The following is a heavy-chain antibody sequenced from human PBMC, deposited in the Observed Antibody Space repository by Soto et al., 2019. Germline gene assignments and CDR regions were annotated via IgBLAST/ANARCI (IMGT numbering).Heavy chain of an antibody. D-gene: IGHD3-9*01. CDR2: INSDGSST. Sequence: GGSLSLSCAASGFTFSSYWMHWVRQAPGKGLVWVSRINSDGSSTSYADSVKGRFTISRDNAKNTLYLQMNSLRAEDTAVYYCARDHGGYDILTGYSVYGHMDVWGKGTTVTVSS. CDR1: GFTFSSYW. V-gene: IGHV3-74*01. CDR3: ARDHGGYDILTGYSVYGHMDV. J-gene: IGHJ6*03.